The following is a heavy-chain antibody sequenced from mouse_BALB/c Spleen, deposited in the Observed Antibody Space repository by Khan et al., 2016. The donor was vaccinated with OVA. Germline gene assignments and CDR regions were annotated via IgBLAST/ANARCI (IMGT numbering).Heavy chain of an antibody. J-gene: IGHJ3*01. CDR1: GYAFSNYW. CDR3: AGSEYDFFAY. Sequence: QVQLQQSGAELVRPGSSMKLSCKASGYAFSNYWMTWVSQGPGQGLEWIGQIYPGDGNTNYNGKVKVKATLTADKASITAYMQISSLTSKDSAVYVCAGSEYDFFAYWGQGTLVTVSA. V-gene: IGHV1-80*01. D-gene: IGHD2-14*01. CDR2: IYPGDGNT.